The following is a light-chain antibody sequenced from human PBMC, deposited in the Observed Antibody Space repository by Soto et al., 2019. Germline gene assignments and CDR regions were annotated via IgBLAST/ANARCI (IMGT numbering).Light chain of an antibody. Sequence: QSALTQPASVSGSPGESITISCTGTSSDVGGYNYVSWYQQPPGKAPKLMIYEVSNRPSGVSNRFSGSKSGNTASLTISGLQAEDEADYYCSSLTRSDTWVIGGGTQLTVL. J-gene: IGLJ3*02. CDR2: EVS. CDR1: SSDVGGYNY. CDR3: SSLTRSDTWV. V-gene: IGLV2-14*01.